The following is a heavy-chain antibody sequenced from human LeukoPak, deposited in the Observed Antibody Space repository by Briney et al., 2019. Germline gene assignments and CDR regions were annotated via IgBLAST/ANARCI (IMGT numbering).Heavy chain of an antibody. Sequence: SETLSLTCSVSSGSIIRYHWSWIRQPAGKGLEWIGRLGTSGSPNYNPSLKSRVTMSVDTSKNQFSLKLSSVTAADTAVYYCARHSNSVWGSYRQVRSPSFDYWGQGTLVTVSS. D-gene: IGHD3-16*02. CDR1: SGSIIRYH. CDR3: ARHSNSVWGSYRQVRSPSFDY. V-gene: IGHV4-4*07. CDR2: LGTSGSP. J-gene: IGHJ4*02.